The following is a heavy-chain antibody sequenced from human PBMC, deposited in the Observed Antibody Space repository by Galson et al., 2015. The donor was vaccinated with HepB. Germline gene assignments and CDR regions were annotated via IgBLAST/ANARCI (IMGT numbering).Heavy chain of an antibody. Sequence: SVKVSCKASGYTFTNYDINWVRQAPGQGLQWMGWMNPNSANTDSAQKFQGRVTMTRNTSISTAYLELSSLISEDTAIYYCARGEIGPIIGIDYWGQGTLVTVSS. CDR3: ARGEIGPIIGIDY. J-gene: IGHJ4*02. CDR1: GYTFTNYD. D-gene: IGHD3-10*01. V-gene: IGHV1-8*01. CDR2: MNPNSANT.